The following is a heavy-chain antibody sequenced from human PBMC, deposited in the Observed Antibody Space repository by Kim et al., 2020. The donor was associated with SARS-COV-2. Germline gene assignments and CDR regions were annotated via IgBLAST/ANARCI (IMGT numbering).Heavy chain of an antibody. D-gene: IGHD6-19*01. J-gene: IGHJ4*02. Sequence: ASVKVSCKASGYTFTGYYMHWVRQAPGQGLEWMGRINPNSGGTNYAQKFQGRVTMTRDTSISTAYMELSRLRSDDTAVYYCAGERTSVAKVMVAGVLWDWGQGALVTVSS. V-gene: IGHV1-2*06. CDR1: GYTFTGYY. CDR2: INPNSGGT. CDR3: AGERTSVAKVMVAGVLWD.